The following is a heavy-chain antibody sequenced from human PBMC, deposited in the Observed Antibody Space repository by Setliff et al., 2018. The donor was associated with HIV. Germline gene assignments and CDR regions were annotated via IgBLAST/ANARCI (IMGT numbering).Heavy chain of an antibody. CDR2: IFPGDSNI. CDR3: TRLWHENWGGVDY. J-gene: IGHJ4*02. D-gene: IGHD3-16*01. V-gene: IGHV5-51*01. Sequence: PGESLKISCQGSGYNFSDYWIGWVRQMPGKGLEWMGFIFPGDSNIRYSPSFQGQVTISVDKSTNTAFLQWTSLRASDTAMYYCTRLWHENWGGVDYWGQGTLVTVSS. CDR1: GYNFSDYW.